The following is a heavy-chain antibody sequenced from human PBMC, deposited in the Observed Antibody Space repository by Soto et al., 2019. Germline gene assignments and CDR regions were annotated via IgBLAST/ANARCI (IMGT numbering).Heavy chain of an antibody. V-gene: IGHV4-34*01. D-gene: IGHD6-19*01. CDR2: INHSGST. CDR1: GGSFSGYY. J-gene: IGHJ4*02. CDR3: ARVGGSSGWSYFGY. Sequence: SETLSLTCAVYGGSFSGYYWSWIRQPPGKGLEWIGEINHSGSTNYNPSLKSRVTISVDTSKNQFSLKLSSVTAADTAVYYCARVGGSSGWSYFGYWGQGTLVTVSS.